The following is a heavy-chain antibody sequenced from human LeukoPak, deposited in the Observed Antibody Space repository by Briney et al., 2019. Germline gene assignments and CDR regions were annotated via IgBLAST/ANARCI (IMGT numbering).Heavy chain of an antibody. Sequence: GGSLRLSCAASGFTFSSYAMSWVRQAPGKGLEWVSAISGSGGSTYYADSVKGRFTISRDNSKNTLYLQMNSLRAEDTAVYYCAKDGRIAVAGTLGGDWFDPRGQGTQVAVSS. CDR2: ISGSGGST. J-gene: IGHJ5*02. CDR1: GFTFSSYA. D-gene: IGHD6-19*01. CDR3: AKDGRIAVAGTLGGDWFDP. V-gene: IGHV3-23*01.